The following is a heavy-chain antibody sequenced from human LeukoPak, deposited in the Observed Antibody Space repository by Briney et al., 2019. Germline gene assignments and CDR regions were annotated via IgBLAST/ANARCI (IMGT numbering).Heavy chain of an antibody. CDR3: AREFCSGVLCQQGFDY. D-gene: IGHD2-15*01. J-gene: IGHJ4*01. V-gene: IGHV1-2*02. Sequence: ASVRVSCKDSGYTFTGYYIHWVRQAPGQGLEWMAWIDPDSGGTSYAQRFQGRVAMTRDTSITTAYMELSRLESDDTAVYHCAREFCSGVLCQQGFDYWG. CDR1: GYTFTGYY. CDR2: IDPDSGGT.